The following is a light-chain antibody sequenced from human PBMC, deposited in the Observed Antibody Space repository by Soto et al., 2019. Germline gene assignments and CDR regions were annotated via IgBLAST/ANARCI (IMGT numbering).Light chain of an antibody. CDR2: GAS. Sequence: DIVLTPAPGTLSLTTGERATLSCRASQSVSSNYLAWYHQKPGQVPRLLIYGASSRATGIPDRFSGSGSGTDFTLTISRLEPEDFAVYYCQQYGGSPITFGQGTRLEIK. V-gene: IGKV3-20*01. J-gene: IGKJ5*01. CDR1: QSVSSNY. CDR3: QQYGGSPIT.